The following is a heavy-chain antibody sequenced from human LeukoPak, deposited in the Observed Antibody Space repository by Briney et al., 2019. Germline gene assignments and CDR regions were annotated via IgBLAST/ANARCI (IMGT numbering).Heavy chain of an antibody. V-gene: IGHV1-69*13. CDR2: IIPIFGTA. Sequence: ASVKVSCKASGGTFSSYAISWVRQAPGQGLEWMGGIIPIFGTANYAQKFQGRVTITADESTSTAYMELSSLRSEDTAVYYCARESGSSWASRPTYYYYGMDVWGQGTTVTVSS. D-gene: IGHD6-13*01. CDR1: GGTFSSYA. CDR3: ARESGSSWASRPTYYYYGMDV. J-gene: IGHJ6*02.